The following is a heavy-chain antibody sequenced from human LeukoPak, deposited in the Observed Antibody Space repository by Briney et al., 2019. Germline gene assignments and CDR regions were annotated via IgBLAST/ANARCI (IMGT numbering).Heavy chain of an antibody. D-gene: IGHD3-22*01. Sequence: GSLRLSCAASGFTFSSYGMSWVRQAPGKGLEWVSAISGSGGSTYYADSVKGRFTISRDNSKNTLYLQMNSLRAEDTAVYYCAKTHYDSSGYYYWGQGTLVTVSS. J-gene: IGHJ4*02. CDR2: ISGSGGST. CDR1: GFTFSSYG. V-gene: IGHV3-23*01. CDR3: AKTHYDSSGYYY.